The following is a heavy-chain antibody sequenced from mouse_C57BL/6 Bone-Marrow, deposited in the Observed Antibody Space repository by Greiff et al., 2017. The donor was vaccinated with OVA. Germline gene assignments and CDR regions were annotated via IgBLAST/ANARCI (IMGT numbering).Heavy chain of an antibody. CDR2: IDPETGGT. CDR3: TRSYYYGSSYLDY. Sequence: QVQLQQSGAELVRPGASVTLSCKASGYTFTDYEMHWVKQTPVHGLEWIGAIDPETGGTAYNQKFKGKAILTADKSSSTAYMELRSLTSEDSAVYYCTRSYYYGSSYLDYWGQGTTLTVSS. CDR1: GYTFTDYE. D-gene: IGHD1-1*01. V-gene: IGHV1-15*01. J-gene: IGHJ2*01.